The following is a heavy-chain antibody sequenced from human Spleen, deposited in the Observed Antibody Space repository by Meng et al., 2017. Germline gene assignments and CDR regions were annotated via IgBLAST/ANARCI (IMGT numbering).Heavy chain of an antibody. V-gene: IGHV3-21*01. CDR1: GFTFSAYS. Sequence: GESLKISCAASGFTFSAYSMNWVRHAPGKGLEWVASISSSSDYIYYADSLKGRFTISRDNAKSSLYLHMNSLTAEDTAVYYCARDLYCSGGNCYYYYFEYWGQGTLVTVSS. CDR3: ARDLYCSGGNCYYYYFEY. J-gene: IGHJ4*02. CDR2: ISSSSDYI. D-gene: IGHD2-15*01.